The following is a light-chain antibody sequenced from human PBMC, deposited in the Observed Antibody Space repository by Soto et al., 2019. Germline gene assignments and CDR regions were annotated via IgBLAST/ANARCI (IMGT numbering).Light chain of an antibody. V-gene: IGKV3-20*01. CDR2: GAS. CDR1: QSLTNNY. CDR3: QQYEAVVT. J-gene: IGKJ1*01. Sequence: EIVLTQSPGTLSLSPGERATLSCRASQSLTNNYFAWYQQKPGRALRLLIDGASSRATGIPDRFSGSGSGTDFILTISRLEPEDVAVYYCQQYEAVVTFGQGTKVEI.